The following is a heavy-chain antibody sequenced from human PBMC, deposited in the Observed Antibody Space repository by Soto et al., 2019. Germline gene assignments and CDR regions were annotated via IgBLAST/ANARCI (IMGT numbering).Heavy chain of an antibody. V-gene: IGHV3-30*18. CDR1: GFTFSSYG. CDR3: AKAALGVTIPNY. D-gene: IGHD2-21*01. CDR2: ISYDGGNK. J-gene: IGHJ4*02. Sequence: GGSLRLSCAASGFTFSSYGMYWVRQAPGKGLEWVAVISYDGGNKYYADSVKGRFTISRDNSKNTLYLQMNSLRAEDTAVYYCAKAALGVTIPNYWGQGTLVTRLL.